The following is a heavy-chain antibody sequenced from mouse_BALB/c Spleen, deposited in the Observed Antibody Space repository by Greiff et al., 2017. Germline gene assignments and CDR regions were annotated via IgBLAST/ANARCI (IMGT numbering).Heavy chain of an antibody. J-gene: IGHJ2*01. CDR3: ARDHGNYCDY. D-gene: IGHD2-1*01. Sequence: QVQLEESGPGLVAPSQSLSITCTVSGFSLTGYGVNWGRQPPGKGLEGLGMIWGDGSADYNSALKSRLSISKDNTKSQVFIKMNSLQTDDTARYYCARDHGNYCDYWGQGTTLTVSS. CDR2: IWGDGSA. V-gene: IGHV2-6-7*01. CDR1: GFSLTGYG.